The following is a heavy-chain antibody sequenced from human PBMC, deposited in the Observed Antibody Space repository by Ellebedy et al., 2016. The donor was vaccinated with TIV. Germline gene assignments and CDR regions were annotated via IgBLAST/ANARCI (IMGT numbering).Heavy chain of an antibody. V-gene: IGHV4-34*01. D-gene: IGHD3-10*01. Sequence: SETLSLXXASNHSSFAVYYWSWIRQSPGKGLEWIGEISQRGSTNYNPSLRSRVSLSIDPSKKQFSLKLRSVTAADTAVYYCARAGGADYWGQGTLVTVSS. CDR1: HSSFAVYY. CDR3: ARAGGADY. J-gene: IGHJ4*02. CDR2: ISQRGST.